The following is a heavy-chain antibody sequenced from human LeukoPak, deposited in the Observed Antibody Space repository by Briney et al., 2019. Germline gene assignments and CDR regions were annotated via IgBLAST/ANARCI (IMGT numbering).Heavy chain of an antibody. CDR1: GFTFTSHW. V-gene: IGHV3-48*04. CDR3: ARDPGSGYEEHFDY. Sequence: PGGSLRLSCAASGFTFTSHWMHWVRQVPGKGLEWVSYISSSGSSIYYADSVKGRFTISRDNAKDSLYLQMNSLRAEDTAVYYCARDPGSGYEEHFDYWGQGTLVTVSS. CDR2: ISSSGSSI. J-gene: IGHJ4*02. D-gene: IGHD5-12*01.